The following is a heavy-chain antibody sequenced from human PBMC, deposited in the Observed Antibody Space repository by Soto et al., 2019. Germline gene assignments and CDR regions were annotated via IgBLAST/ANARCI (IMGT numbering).Heavy chain of an antibody. Sequence: GGSQSLSCTASEFNFKSYGMHWVRQAPGKGLAWVAVISFDGNRKHYADSVRGRFTISRDNSKNTLYLQMNSLRTEDTAIYYCARDSYRGDVVLTPAPYGNDYRGRGTLVTVSS. CDR2: ISFDGNRK. CDR3: ARDSYRGDVVLTPAPYGNDY. D-gene: IGHD2-2*01. CDR1: EFNFKSYG. J-gene: IGHJ4*02. V-gene: IGHV3-30*03.